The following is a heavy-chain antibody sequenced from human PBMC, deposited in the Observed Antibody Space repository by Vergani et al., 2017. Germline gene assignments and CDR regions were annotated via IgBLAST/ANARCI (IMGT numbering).Heavy chain of an antibody. V-gene: IGHV1-8*01. CDR3: ARTHDYGDYAAQRIVXMDV. D-gene: IGHD4-17*01. CDR1: GYTFTSYD. Sequence: QVQLVQSGAEVKKPGASVKVSCKASGYTFTSYDINWVRQATGQGLEWMGWMNPNSGNTGYAQKFQGRVTMTRNTSISTAYMELSSLRSEDTAVYYCARTHDYGDYAAQRIVXMDVWGKGTTVTVSS. J-gene: IGHJ6*03. CDR2: MNPNSGNT.